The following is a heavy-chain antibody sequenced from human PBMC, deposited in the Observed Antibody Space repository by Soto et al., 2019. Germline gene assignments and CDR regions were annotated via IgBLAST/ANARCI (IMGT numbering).Heavy chain of an antibody. V-gene: IGHV3-66*01. CDR2: IYSGGST. Sequence: GGSLRLSCAASGFTVSSNYMSWVRQAPGKGLEWVSVIYSGGSTYYADSVKGRFTISRDNSKNTLYLQMNSLRAEDTAVYYCAREEGLNFDWLPRHFDYWGQGTLVTVSS. CDR1: GFTVSSNY. J-gene: IGHJ4*02. D-gene: IGHD3-9*01. CDR3: AREEGLNFDWLPRHFDY.